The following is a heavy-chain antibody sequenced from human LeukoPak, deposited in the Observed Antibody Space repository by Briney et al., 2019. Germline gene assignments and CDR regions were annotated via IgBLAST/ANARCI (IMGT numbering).Heavy chain of an antibody. CDR1: GGTFSSYA. CDR2: IIPIFGTA. Sequence: ASVNVSCKASGGTFSSYAISWVRQAPGQGLEWMGGIIPIFGTANYAQKFQGRVTITADESTSTAYMELSSLRSEDTAVYYCARGGGDIVVVPAAMDYWGQGTLVTVSS. CDR3: ARGGGDIVVVPAAMDY. V-gene: IGHV1-69*13. J-gene: IGHJ4*02. D-gene: IGHD2-2*01.